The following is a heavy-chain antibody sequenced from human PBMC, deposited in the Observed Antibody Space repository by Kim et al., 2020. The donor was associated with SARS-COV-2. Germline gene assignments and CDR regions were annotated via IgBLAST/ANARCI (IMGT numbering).Heavy chain of an antibody. CDR1: GGSFSGYY. V-gene: IGHV4-34*01. J-gene: IGHJ6*02. Sequence: SETLSLTCAVYGGSFSGYYWSWIRQPPGKGLEWIGEINHSGSTNYNPSLKSRVTISVDTSKNQFALKLSSVTAADTAVYYCARGRGVYDFWSGYYVYYGMDVWGQGTTVTVSS. CDR2: INHSGST. D-gene: IGHD3-3*01. CDR3: ARGRGVYDFWSGYYVYYGMDV.